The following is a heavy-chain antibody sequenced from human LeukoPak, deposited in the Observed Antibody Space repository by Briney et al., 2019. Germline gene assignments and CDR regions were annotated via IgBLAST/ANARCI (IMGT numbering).Heavy chain of an antibody. V-gene: IGHV4-61*02. CDR3: ARGVSAVTVDS. CDR1: GASISSGSYS. D-gene: IGHD4-17*01. J-gene: IGHJ4*02. Sequence: SETLSLTCAVSGASISSGSYSWSWIRRPAGKGLEWIGRMYTSGSTNYSPSLKSRVTMSLDTSKNHFSLKLSSVTAADTAVYYCARGVSAVTVDSWGQGTLVTVSS. CDR2: MYTSGST.